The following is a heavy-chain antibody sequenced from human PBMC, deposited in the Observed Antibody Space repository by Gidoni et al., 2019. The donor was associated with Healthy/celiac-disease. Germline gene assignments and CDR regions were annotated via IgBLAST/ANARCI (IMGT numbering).Heavy chain of an antibody. CDR3: ARGPFGGYYYYYYGMDV. CDR1: GGSFSGHY. Sequence: QVPLQQWGAGLLKLSETLSLTCAVYGGSFSGHYWRWIRQPPGKGLEWIGEINHSGNTNYNPYLKSRVTISVDTSKNQFSLKLSSVTAADTAVYYCARGPFGGYYYYYYGMDVWGQGTTVTVSS. V-gene: IGHV4-34*01. CDR2: INHSGNT. J-gene: IGHJ6*02. D-gene: IGHD3-3*01.